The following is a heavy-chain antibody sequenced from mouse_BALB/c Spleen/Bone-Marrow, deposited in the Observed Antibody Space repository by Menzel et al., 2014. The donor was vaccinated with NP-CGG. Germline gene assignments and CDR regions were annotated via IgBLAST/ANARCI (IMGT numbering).Heavy chain of an antibody. Sequence: EVNLVESGGDLVKPGGSLKLSCVASGFTFSSYGMSWVRPTPDKRLEWVATISSGGSSTYYPASVKGRFTISRDNAKSTLYLQMSSLNSEDTAMYYCTRRPLQANSYFDCWGQGTTLTVSS. CDR1: GFTFSSYG. CDR2: ISSGGSST. D-gene: IGHD3-2*02. V-gene: IGHV5-6*02. CDR3: TRRPLQANSYFDC. J-gene: IGHJ2*01.